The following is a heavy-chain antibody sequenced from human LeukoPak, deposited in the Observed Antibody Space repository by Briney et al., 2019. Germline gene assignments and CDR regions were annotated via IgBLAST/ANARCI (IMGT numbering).Heavy chain of an antibody. J-gene: IGHJ4*02. Sequence: PGGSLRLSCAASGFTFSSYGMSWVRQAPGKGLEWVSAISGSGGSTYYADSVKGRFTISRDNAKNSLNLQMNSLRAEDTAVYYCAREPYYYDSSGYSVDYWGQGTLVTVSS. D-gene: IGHD3-22*01. CDR2: ISGSGGST. CDR1: GFTFSSYG. V-gene: IGHV3-23*01. CDR3: AREPYYYDSSGYSVDY.